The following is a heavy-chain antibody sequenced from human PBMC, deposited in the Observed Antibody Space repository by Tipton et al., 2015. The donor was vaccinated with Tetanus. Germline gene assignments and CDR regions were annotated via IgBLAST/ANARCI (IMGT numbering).Heavy chain of an antibody. CDR3: AKDSRHTGYDADL. CDR2: ISGSRLTP. V-gene: IGHV3-23*01. CDR1: GFTFKSYT. Sequence: GSLRLSRAASGFTFKSYTMNWVRQAPGNGLEWVAAISGSRLTPFYADSVKGRFTISRDNSKNMLSLQLNSLRADDTAIYYCAKDSRHTGYDADLWGQGTLVAVSS. D-gene: IGHD5-12*01. J-gene: IGHJ5*02.